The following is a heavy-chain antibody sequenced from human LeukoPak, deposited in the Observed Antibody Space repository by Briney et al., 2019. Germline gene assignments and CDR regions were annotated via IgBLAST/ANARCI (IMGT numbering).Heavy chain of an antibody. V-gene: IGHV3-48*04. CDR3: ARDHELRAHDAFDI. CDR1: GFTFSSYS. J-gene: IGHJ3*02. Sequence: GSLRLSCAASGFTFSSYSMNWVRQAPGKGLEWVSYISSSSSTIYYADSVKGRFTISRDNAKNSLYLQMNSLRAEDTAVYYCARDHELRAHDAFDIWGQGTMVTVSS. D-gene: IGHD1-26*01. CDR2: ISSSSSTI.